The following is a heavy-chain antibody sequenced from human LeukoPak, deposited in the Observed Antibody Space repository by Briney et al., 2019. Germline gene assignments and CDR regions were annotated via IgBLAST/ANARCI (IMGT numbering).Heavy chain of an antibody. CDR3: AQDSITMVRGVIIVFDY. V-gene: IGHV3-23*01. D-gene: IGHD3-10*01. CDR1: GFTFSSYA. Sequence: GGSLRLSCAASGFTFSSYAMSWVRQAPGKGLEWVSSLSASGGSTYYADSVKGRFTISRDNSKNTLYLQMNSLRAEDTAVYYCAQDSITMVRGVIIVFDYWGLGTLVTVSS. J-gene: IGHJ4*02. CDR2: LSASGGST.